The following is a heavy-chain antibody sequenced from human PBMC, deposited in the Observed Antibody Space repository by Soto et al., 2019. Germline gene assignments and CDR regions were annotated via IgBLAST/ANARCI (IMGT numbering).Heavy chain of an antibody. CDR3: FNVAFGY. V-gene: IGHV3-7*01. Sequence: GGSLRLSCTASGFSFSRNLISWVRQAPGKGPEWVANINQDGSEKYCADSVKGRFTISRDNAKNSLYLQMDSLRVEDTALYYCFNVAFGYWGRGTLVTVSS. J-gene: IGHJ4*02. CDR2: INQDGSEK. CDR1: GFSFSRNL.